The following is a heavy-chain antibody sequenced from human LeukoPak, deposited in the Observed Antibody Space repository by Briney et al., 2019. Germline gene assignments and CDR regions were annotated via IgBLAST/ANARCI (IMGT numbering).Heavy chain of an antibody. CDR2: ISSSGSTI. J-gene: IGHJ4*02. D-gene: IGHD3-16*01. V-gene: IGHV3-48*03. CDR3: ARRGGIGYFDY. CDR1: GFTFSSYE. Sequence: GGSLRLSCAASGFTFSSYEMNWVRQAPGKGLEWVSYISSSGSTIYYADSVKGRFTISRDNAKNSLYLQMNSLRAEDTAVYYCARRGGIGYFDYWGQGTLVTVSS.